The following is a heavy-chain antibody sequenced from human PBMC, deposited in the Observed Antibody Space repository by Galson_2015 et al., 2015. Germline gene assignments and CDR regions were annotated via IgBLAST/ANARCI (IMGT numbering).Heavy chain of an antibody. CDR3: ARGTQYAIVQGFDP. J-gene: IGHJ5*02. CDR2: IYYSGST. Sequence: TLSLTCTVSGGSISSGGYYWSWIRQHPGKGLEWIGYIYYSGSTYYNPSLKSRVTISVDTSKNQFSLKLSSVTAADTAVYYCARGTQYAIVQGFDPWSQGTLVTVSS. D-gene: IGHD2-8*01. V-gene: IGHV4-31*03. CDR1: GGSISSGGYY.